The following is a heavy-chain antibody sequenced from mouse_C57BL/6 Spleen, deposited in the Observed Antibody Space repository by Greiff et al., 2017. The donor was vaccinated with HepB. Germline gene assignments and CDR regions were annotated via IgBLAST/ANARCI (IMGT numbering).Heavy chain of an antibody. Sequence: EVQVVESGGGLVQPGGSLSLSCAASGFTFTDYYMSWVRQPPGKALEWLGFIRNKANGYTTEYSASVKGRFTISRDNSQSILYLQMNALRAEDSATYYCARSSDDGYYTWFAYWGQGTLVTVSA. V-gene: IGHV7-3*01. CDR1: GFTFTDYY. J-gene: IGHJ3*01. CDR3: ARSSDDGYYTWFAY. D-gene: IGHD2-3*01. CDR2: IRNKANGYTT.